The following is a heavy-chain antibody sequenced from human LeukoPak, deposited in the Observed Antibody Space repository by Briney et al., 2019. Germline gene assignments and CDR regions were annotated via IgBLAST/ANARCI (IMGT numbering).Heavy chain of an antibody. V-gene: IGHV4-39*01. CDR1: GGSISSSSYY. CDR3: AGSRYYYYYMDV. CDR2: IYYSGST. J-gene: IGHJ6*03. Sequence: SETLSLTCTVSGGSISSSSYYWGWIRQPPGKGLEWIGSIYYSGSTYYNPSLKSRVTISVDTSKNQFSLKLSSVTAADTAVYYCAGSRYYYYYMDVWGKGTTVTVSS.